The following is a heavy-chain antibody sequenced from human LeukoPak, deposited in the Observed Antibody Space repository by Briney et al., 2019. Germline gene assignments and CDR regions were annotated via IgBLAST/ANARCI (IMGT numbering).Heavy chain of an antibody. D-gene: IGHD1-26*01. CDR1: GFTFSSFW. V-gene: IGHV3-74*01. Sequence: SGGSLRLSCAASGFTFSSFWMHCVRQAPGEGLVWVSHINTDGSTANYADSVQGRFTISRDNAKNTLYLQMNSLRAEDTAVYYCTKPLVSVGAAFDIWGQGSMVTVSS. CDR2: INTDGSTA. J-gene: IGHJ3*02. CDR3: TKPLVSVGAAFDI.